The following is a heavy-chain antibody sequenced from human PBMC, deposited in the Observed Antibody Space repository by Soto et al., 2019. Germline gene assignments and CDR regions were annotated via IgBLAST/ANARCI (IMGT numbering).Heavy chain of an antibody. CDR1: GYTFTTYP. D-gene: IGHD3-10*01. Sequence: QVQLVQSGAEVKKPGASVKVSCKASGYTFTTYPIHWVRQAPGQGLEWMGWINPGNGDRDYLQKFQGRVTVTRDTPASTAYMELSSLTSEDTAVYYCARKDYHRSGIYYFDSWGQGTLVTVSS. CDR3: ARKDYHRSGIYYFDS. V-gene: IGHV1-3*01. CDR2: INPGNGDR. J-gene: IGHJ4*02.